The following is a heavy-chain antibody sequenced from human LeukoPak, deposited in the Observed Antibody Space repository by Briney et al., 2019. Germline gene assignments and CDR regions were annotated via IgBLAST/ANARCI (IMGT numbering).Heavy chain of an antibody. CDR1: GFTFSSYS. V-gene: IGHV3-21*01. D-gene: IGHD6-19*01. CDR2: ISSSSSYI. CDR3: ARDKYSSGWYPYY. Sequence: PGGSLRLSCAASGFTFSSYSMTWVRQAPGKGLEWVSSISSSSSYIYYADSVKGRFTISRDNAKNSLYLQMNSLRAEDTAVYYCARDKYSSGWYPYYWGQGTLVTVSS. J-gene: IGHJ4*02.